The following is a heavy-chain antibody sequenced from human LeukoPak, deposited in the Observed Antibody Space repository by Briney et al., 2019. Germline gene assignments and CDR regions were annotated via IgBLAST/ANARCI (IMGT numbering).Heavy chain of an antibody. CDR2: IKQDGSDT. CDR3: LRDLNWSLDQ. D-gene: IGHD1-20*01. CDR1: GFAFSRYW. V-gene: IGHV3-7*01. J-gene: IGHJ4*02. Sequence: GGSLRLSCAASGFAFSRYWMAWVRQAPGKGLEWVANIKQDGSDTYYVGSVKGRFTISRDNAKNTLYLQMNSLRAEDTAVYYCLRDLNWSLDQWGQGTLVTVSS.